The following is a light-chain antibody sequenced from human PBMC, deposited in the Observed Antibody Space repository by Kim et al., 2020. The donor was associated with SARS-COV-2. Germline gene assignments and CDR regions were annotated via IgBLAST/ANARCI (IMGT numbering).Light chain of an antibody. CDR2: AAY. CDR1: QNIARY. V-gene: IGKV1D-8*02. Sequence: SASPGSKVPITCRHTQNIARYLAWFQQRPGKAPQLLIYAAYTLHTGAPSRFSGSGSGTDFTLTINPLQSEDSATYFCQQYFDFPYTFGQGTKLEI. CDR3: QQYFDFPYT. J-gene: IGKJ2*01.